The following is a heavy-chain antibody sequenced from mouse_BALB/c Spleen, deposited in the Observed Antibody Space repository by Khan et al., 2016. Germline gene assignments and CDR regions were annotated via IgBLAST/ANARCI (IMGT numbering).Heavy chain of an antibody. J-gene: IGHJ2*01. D-gene: IGHD2-1*01. CDR3: ARYGNYVDY. Sequence: EVQLVESGPGLVKPSQSLSLTCTVTGYSITSDYAWNWIRQFPGNKLEWMGYISYSGSTSYNPSLKSRISITRDTSKNQFFLQLNSVTTEDTATYYCARYGNYVDYWGQGTTLTVSS. CDR2: ISYSGST. CDR1: GYSITSDYA. V-gene: IGHV3-2*02.